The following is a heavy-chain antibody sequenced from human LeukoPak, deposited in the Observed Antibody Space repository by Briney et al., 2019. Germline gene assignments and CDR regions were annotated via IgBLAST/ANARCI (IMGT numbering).Heavy chain of an antibody. J-gene: IGHJ6*03. D-gene: IGHD2-2*01. CDR2: IIPIFGTA. CDR3: ARAGSSTIFYYYYYMDV. Sequence: SVKVSCKASGGTFSSYAISWVRQAPGQGLEWMGGIIPIFGTANYAQKFQGRVTITADESTSTAYMELSRLRSDDTAVYYCARAGSSTIFYYYYYMDVWGKGTTVTVSS. CDR1: GGTFSSYA. V-gene: IGHV1-69*01.